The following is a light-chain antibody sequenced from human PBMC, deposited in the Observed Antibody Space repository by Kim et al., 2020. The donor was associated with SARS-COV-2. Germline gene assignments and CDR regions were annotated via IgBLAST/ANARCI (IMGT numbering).Light chain of an antibody. CDR1: QSIGSN. CDR2: GAS. Sequence: EIVMTQSPATLSVSPGERATLSCRASQSIGSNLAWYQQKPGQAPRLLIYGASTRATGIPARFSGSGSGTEFTLTISSLQSEDFAVYYCKQYTSWTFGQGTKGDIK. V-gene: IGKV3-15*01. J-gene: IGKJ1*01. CDR3: KQYTSWT.